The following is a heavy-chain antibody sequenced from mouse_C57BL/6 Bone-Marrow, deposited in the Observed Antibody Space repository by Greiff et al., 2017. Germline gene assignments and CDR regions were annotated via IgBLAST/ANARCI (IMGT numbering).Heavy chain of an antibody. D-gene: IGHD1-1*01. J-gene: IGHJ1*03. CDR2: ISYSGST. CDR3: ARYDITTVVGYFDV. Sequence: DVHLVESGPGLAKPSQTLSLTCSVTGYSITSDYWNWIRKFPGNKLEYMGYISYSGSTYYNPSLKSRISITRDTSKNQYYLQLNSVTTEDTATYYCARYDITTVVGYFDVWGTGTTVTVSS. CDR1: GYSITSDY. V-gene: IGHV3-8*01.